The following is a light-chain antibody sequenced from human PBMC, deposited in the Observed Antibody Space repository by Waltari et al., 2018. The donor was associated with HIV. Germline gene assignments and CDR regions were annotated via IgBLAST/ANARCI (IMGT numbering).Light chain of an antibody. V-gene: IGLV3-19*01. CDR3: NSRDSSGHWF. CDR2: GEN. CDR1: CVRTIY. J-gene: IGLJ3*02. Sequence: SSELAQDPAVSVALGQSVTPTCLADCVRTIYASWYQQKPGQAPVLVVYGENNRPSGIPDRFSGSRSGNTASLTIAGAQTEDEADYYCNSRDSSGHWFFGGGTKVTVL.